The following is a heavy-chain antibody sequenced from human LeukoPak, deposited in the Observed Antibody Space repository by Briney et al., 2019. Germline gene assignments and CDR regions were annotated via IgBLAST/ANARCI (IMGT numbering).Heavy chain of an antibody. V-gene: IGHV1-8*01. J-gene: IGHJ4*02. Sequence: ASVKVSCKASGYTFTGYDINWVRQATGQGLEWMGWMNPNSGNTGYAQKFQGRVTMTRNTSISTAYMELSSLRSEDTAVYYCARGLSLYDRQWLAKPPRRKMYYFDYWGQGTLVTVSS. CDR2: MNPNSGNT. CDR1: GYTFTGYD. D-gene: IGHD6-19*01. CDR3: ARGLSLYDRQWLAKPPRRKMYYFDY.